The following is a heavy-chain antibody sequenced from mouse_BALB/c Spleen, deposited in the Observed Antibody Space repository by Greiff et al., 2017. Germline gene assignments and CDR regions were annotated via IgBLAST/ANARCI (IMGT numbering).Heavy chain of an antibody. CDR1: GYTFTSYW. CDR2: IDPSDSYT. D-gene: IGHD1-1*01. J-gene: IGHJ2*01. V-gene: IGHV1S127*01. CDR3: TSPHSTVVAPFDY. Sequence: QVQLQQPGAELVKPGASVKMSCKASGYTFTSYWMHWVKQRPGQGLEWIGVIDPSDSYTSYNQKFKGKATLTVDTSSSTAYMQLSSLTSEDSAVYYCTSPHSTVVAPFDYWGQGTTLTVSS.